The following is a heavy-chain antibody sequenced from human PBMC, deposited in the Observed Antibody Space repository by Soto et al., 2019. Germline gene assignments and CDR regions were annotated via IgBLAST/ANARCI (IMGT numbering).Heavy chain of an antibody. Sequence: PGESRKISCQASGSTLTTFWIGWVRQMPGKGLEWVGRINLIDSYINYNPSFHGHVTLAFDRSSNTAYLQWRSLKASDSAIYYCARPLGGDSSGYYSSYYAMDVWGQGTTVTVS. V-gene: IGHV5-10-1*01. CDR1: GSTLTTFW. CDR2: INLIDSYI. J-gene: IGHJ6*01. D-gene: IGHD3-22*01. CDR3: ARPLGGDSSGYYSSYYAMDV.